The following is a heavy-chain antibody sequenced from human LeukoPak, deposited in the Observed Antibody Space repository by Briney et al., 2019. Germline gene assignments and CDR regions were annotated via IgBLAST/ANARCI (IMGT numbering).Heavy chain of an antibody. CDR1: GGSISSYY. CDR2: IYYSGST. Sequence: KPSETLSLTCTVSGGSISSYYWSWIRQPPGKGLEWIGYIYYSGSTNYNPSLKSRVTISVDTSKNQFSLKLSSVTAADTAVYYCARGDNAAAGAPDYWGQGTLVTVSS. CDR3: ARGDNAAAGAPDY. V-gene: IGHV4-59*01. D-gene: IGHD6-13*01. J-gene: IGHJ4*02.